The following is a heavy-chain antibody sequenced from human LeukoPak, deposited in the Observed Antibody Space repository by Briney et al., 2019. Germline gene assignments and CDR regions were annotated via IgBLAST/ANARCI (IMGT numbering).Heavy chain of an antibody. CDR3: ARAHGSGSWKYYYYYMDV. J-gene: IGHJ6*03. Sequence: SETLSLTCTVSGGSISSYHWSWIRQPAGKGLEWIGRIYTSGSTNYNPSLKSRVTMSVDTSKNQFSLKLSSVTAADTAVYYCARAHGSGSWKYYYYYMDVWGKGTTVTISS. D-gene: IGHD3-10*01. CDR1: GGSISSYH. CDR2: IYTSGST. V-gene: IGHV4-4*07.